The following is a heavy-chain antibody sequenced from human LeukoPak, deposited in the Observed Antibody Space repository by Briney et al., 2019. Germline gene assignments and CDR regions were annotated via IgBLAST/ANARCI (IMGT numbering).Heavy chain of an antibody. CDR1: GYTFTNYW. J-gene: IGHJ2*01. CDR3: ARRMTADYFDL. CDR2: IYPRDSDT. V-gene: IGHV5-51*01. D-gene: IGHD2-21*02. Sequence: HGESLKISCKGSGYTFTNYWIGWVRQMPGKGLEWMGIIYPRDSDTRYSPSFQGQVTISADKSFSTAYLQWSSLKASDTAMYYCARRMTADYFDLWGRGTLVTVSS.